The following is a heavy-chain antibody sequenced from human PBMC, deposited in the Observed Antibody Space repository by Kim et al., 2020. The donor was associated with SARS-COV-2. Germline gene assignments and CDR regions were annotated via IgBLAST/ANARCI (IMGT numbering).Heavy chain of an antibody. V-gene: IGHV1-69*02. Sequence: KFQGRVTIPADKSTSTAYMELSSLRSEDTAVYYCARYEATVTTTGGGMDVWGQGTTVTVSS. D-gene: IGHD4-4*01. J-gene: IGHJ6*02. CDR3: ARYEATVTTTGGGMDV.